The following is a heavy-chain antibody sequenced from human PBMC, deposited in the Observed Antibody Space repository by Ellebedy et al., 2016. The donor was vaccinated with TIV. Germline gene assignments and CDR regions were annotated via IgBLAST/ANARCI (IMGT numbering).Heavy chain of an antibody. J-gene: IGHJ3*02. D-gene: IGHD1-1*01. CDR2: IIPIFGTA. CDR3: ARGPELEGSAFDI. V-gene: IGHV1-69*13. Sequence: SVKVSCXASGGTFSSYAISWVRQAPGQGLEWMGGIIPIFGTANYAQKFQGRVTITADESTSTAYMELSSLRSEDTAVYYCARGPELEGSAFDIWGQGTMVTVSS. CDR1: GGTFSSYA.